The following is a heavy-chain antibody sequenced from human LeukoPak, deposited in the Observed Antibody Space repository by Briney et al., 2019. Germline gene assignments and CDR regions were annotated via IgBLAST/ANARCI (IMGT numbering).Heavy chain of an antibody. J-gene: IGHJ6*02. CDR3: ARVGSTSSYYYYYGMDV. CDR1: GFTFSSYA. D-gene: IGHD2-2*01. V-gene: IGHV3-30*04. CDR2: ISDDGSNK. Sequence: GGSLRLSCAASGFTFSSYAMNWVRQAPGKGLEWVAVISDDGSNKYYADSVKGRFTISRDNSKNTLDLQMNSLRAEDTAVYYCARVGSTSSYYYYYGMDVWGQGTTVTVSS.